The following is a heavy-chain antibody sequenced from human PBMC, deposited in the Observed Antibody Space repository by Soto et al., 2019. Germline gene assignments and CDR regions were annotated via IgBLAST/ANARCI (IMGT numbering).Heavy chain of an antibody. Sequence: GGSLRLSCAASGFTFSSYAMTWFRQAPGKGLEWVSAISGGGGSTYYADSVKGRFTISRDNSKNTLYLQMNSLRAEDTAVYYCAKATYYYDSSGYYPFDYWGQGTLVTVSS. CDR3: AKATYYYDSSGYYPFDY. CDR2: ISGGGGST. V-gene: IGHV3-23*01. CDR1: GFTFSSYA. D-gene: IGHD3-22*01. J-gene: IGHJ4*02.